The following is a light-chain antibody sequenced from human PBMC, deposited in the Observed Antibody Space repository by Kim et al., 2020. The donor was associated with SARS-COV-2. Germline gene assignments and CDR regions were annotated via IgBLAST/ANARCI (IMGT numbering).Light chain of an antibody. CDR3: SSYTSSSPYV. CDR1: SSDVGGYDY. V-gene: IGLV2-14*04. J-gene: IGLJ1*01. CDR2: DVR. Sequence: QSITISCTGTSSDVGGYDYVSWYQQHPGKAPKLMIYDVRKRPSGVSNRFSGSKSGNTASLTISGLQADDEADYYCSSYTSSSPYVFGTGTKVTVL.